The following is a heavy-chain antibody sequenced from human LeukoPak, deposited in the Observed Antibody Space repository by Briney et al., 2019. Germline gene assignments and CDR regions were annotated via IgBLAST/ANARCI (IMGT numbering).Heavy chain of an antibody. CDR3: AVYYYGSGSQKRYYYYMDV. Sequence: GSLRLSCAASGFTVSSNYMSWVRQAPGKGLECVSVIYSDGTTYYADSVRGRFTISRDKSKNTLYLQMNILRAEDTAVYYCAVYYYGSGSQKRYYYYMDVWGKGTTVTVSS. CDR1: GFTVSSNY. CDR2: IYSDGTT. J-gene: IGHJ6*03. V-gene: IGHV3-53*01. D-gene: IGHD3-10*01.